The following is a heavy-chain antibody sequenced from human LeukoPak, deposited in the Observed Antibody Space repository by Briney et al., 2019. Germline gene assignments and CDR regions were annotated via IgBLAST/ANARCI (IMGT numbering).Heavy chain of an antibody. J-gene: IGHJ5*02. CDR2: VDPEDGET. CDR3: ARVGQLVAPDSFDP. Sequence: ASVKVSRKGSGYTLTELSMHWVRQAPGKGGEGMGGVDPEDGETIYAQEFQGRVTITEDRYTDKDYMELSRVRDGDTAVYFFARVGQLVAPDSFDPWGQGTLVTVSS. V-gene: IGHV1-24*01. CDR1: GYTLTELS. D-gene: IGHD6-6*01.